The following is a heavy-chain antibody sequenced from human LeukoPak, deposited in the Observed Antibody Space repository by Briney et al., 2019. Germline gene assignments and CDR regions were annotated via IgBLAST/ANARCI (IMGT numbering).Heavy chain of an antibody. D-gene: IGHD6-19*01. CDR1: GFTFPRYW. V-gene: IGHV3-7*01. Sequence: GGSLRLSCAASGFTFPRYWMTWVRQAPGKGLEWVGIIKNDGSEAYYGDSVKGRFTISRDNAKNSLYLQMSSLRADDTAVYFCARDGDSGWSLSHWGQGTLVTVSS. CDR3: ARDGDSGWSLSH. CDR2: IKNDGSEA. J-gene: IGHJ4*02.